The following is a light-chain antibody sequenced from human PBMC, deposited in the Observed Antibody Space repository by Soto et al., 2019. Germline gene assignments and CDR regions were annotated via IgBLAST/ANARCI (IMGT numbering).Light chain of an antibody. CDR2: AVS. CDR1: SSDVGGYNY. Sequence: QSALTQPPSASGSPGQSVTISFTGTSSDVGGYNYVSWYQQHPGKAPKLMIYAVSKRPSGVPDRFSGSKSGNTASLTVSGLQAEDEADYYCSSYAGSNIVIFGGGTKLTVL. V-gene: IGLV2-8*01. CDR3: SSYAGSNIVI. J-gene: IGLJ2*01.